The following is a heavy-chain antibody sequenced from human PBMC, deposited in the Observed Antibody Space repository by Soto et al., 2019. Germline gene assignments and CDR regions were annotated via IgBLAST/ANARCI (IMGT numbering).Heavy chain of an antibody. CDR2: INPNSGGT. V-gene: IGHV1-2*04. D-gene: IGHD3-10*01. CDR3: ARERDGSGSYGEKNFDY. J-gene: IGHJ4*02. Sequence: ASVKVSCKASGYTFTGYYMHWVRQAPGQGLEWMGWINPNSGGTNYAQKFQGWVTMTRDTSISTAYMELSRLRSDDTAVYYCARERDGSGSYGEKNFDYWGQGTLVTSPQ. CDR1: GYTFTGYY.